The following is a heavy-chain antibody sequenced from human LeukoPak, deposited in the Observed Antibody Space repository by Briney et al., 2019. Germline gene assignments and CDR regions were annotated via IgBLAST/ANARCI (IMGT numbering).Heavy chain of an antibody. D-gene: IGHD3-22*01. CDR2: ITNDGSST. CDR1: GLTFSSHW. CDR3: ARLPTFYYDSSHYHYDY. V-gene: IGHV3-74*01. J-gene: IGHJ4*02. Sequence: GGSLRLSCAASGLTFSSHWMHWVRQAPGKGLVWVSRITNDGSSTTYADSVKGRFTISRDNAKNMLYLQVNSLRAEDTAVYYCARLPTFYYDSSHYHYDYWGQGTLVTVSS.